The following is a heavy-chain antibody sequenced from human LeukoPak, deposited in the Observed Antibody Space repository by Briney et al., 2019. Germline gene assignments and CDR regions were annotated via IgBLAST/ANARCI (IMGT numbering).Heavy chain of an antibody. V-gene: IGHV3-7*03. CDR2: IKLDGSEK. Sequence: GGSLRLSCVASGFTFGKYWMSWVRQAPGKGLEWVANIKLDGSEKNYVDSVKGRFTISRDNTKNSLYLQLNSLRAEDTALYYCARDNPPDYWGQGALVTVSS. CDR1: GFTFGKYW. CDR3: ARDNPPDY. J-gene: IGHJ4*02.